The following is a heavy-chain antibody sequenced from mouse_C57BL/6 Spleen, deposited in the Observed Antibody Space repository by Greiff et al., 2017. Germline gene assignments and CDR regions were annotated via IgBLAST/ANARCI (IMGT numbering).Heavy chain of an antibody. CDR2: IDPETGGT. CDR3: TRWDRNYFDD. Sequence: VQLQESGAELVRPGASVTLSCKASGYTINDYEMHWVKQTPVHGLEWIGAIDPETGGTAYNQKFKGKAILTADKSSSTAYMELRSLTSEDSAVYYGTRWDRNYFDDWGQGTTLTVSS. D-gene: IGHD2-14*01. J-gene: IGHJ2*01. V-gene: IGHV1-15*01. CDR1: GYTINDYE.